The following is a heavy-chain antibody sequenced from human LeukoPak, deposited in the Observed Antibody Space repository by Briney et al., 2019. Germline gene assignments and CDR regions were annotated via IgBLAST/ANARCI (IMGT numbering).Heavy chain of an antibody. D-gene: IGHD1-26*01. CDR3: ASGWALS. V-gene: IGHV6-1*01. CDR2: TYPRSGWYT. Sequence: SQTLSLTCAVSGDSVSNKMGAWNWIRQSPSRGLEWLGRTYPRSGWYTDYASSVRGRLTITADTSKNHFSLQLASVTPEDSAVYYCASGWALSWGQGTLVTVSS. J-gene: IGHJ5*02. CDR1: GDSVSNKMGA.